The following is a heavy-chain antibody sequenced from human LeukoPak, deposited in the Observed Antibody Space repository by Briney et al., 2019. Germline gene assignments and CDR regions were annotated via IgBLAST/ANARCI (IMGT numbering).Heavy chain of an antibody. J-gene: IGHJ4*02. D-gene: IGHD2-2*01. CDR3: AKAVIVVVPAASDY. V-gene: IGHV3-33*06. CDR1: GFTFSSYG. Sequence: GRSLRLSCAASGFTFSSYGMHWVRQAPGKGLEWVAVIWYDGSNKYYADSVKGRFTISRDNSKNTLYLQMNSLRAEDTAVYYCAKAVIVVVPAASDYWGQGTLVTVSS. CDR2: IWYDGSNK.